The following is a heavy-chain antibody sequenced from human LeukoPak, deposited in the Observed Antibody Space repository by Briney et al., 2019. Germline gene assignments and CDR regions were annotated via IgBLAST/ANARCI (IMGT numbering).Heavy chain of an antibody. CDR3: ARAKAAAGHGGFDY. D-gene: IGHD6-13*01. J-gene: IGHJ4*02. CDR2: ISGSGGST. Sequence: GGSLRLSCAASGFTFSSYAMSWVRQAPGKGLEWVSAISGSGGSTYYADSVMGRFTISRDNSKNTLYLQMNSLRAEDTAVYYCARAKAAAGHGGFDYWGQGTLVTVSS. V-gene: IGHV3-23*01. CDR1: GFTFSSYA.